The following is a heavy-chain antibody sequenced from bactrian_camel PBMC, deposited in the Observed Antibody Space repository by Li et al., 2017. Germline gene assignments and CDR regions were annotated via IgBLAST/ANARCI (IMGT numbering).Heavy chain of an antibody. CDR3: AADLDPSGGYCYTSYRSGDFGY. CDR2: IYVGSGSA. Sequence: VQLVESGGGSVRAGGSLRLSCAASGYTASSGCMAWFRQAPGKEREGVAVIYVGSGSANYNSSVKGRFTISTDNAKKTLYLEMNSLKLEDTAKYYCAADLDPSGGYCYTSYRSGDFGYWGQGTQVTVS. CDR1: GYTASSGC. D-gene: IGHD2*01. V-gene: IGHV3S1*01. J-gene: IGHJ6*01.